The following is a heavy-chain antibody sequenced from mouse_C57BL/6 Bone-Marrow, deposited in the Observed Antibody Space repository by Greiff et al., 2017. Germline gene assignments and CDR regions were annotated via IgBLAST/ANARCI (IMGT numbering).Heavy chain of an antibody. Sequence: DVQLQESGPGLVKPSQSLSLTCSVTGYSITSGYYWNWIRQFPGNKLEWMGYISYDGSNNYNPSLKNRITITRDTSKNQFFLKLNSVTTEDTATYICARDWIYDGYDDGFYYWGQGTTLTVSS. CDR2: ISYDGSN. CDR1: GYSITSGYY. J-gene: IGHJ2*01. V-gene: IGHV3-6*01. D-gene: IGHD2-2*01. CDR3: ARDWIYDGYDDGFYY.